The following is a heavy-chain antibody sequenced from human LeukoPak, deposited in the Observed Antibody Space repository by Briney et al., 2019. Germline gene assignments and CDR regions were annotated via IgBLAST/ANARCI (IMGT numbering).Heavy chain of an antibody. V-gene: IGHV3-48*04. CDR3: ARDILTGPHAFDI. CDR2: ISSSGSTI. J-gene: IGHJ3*02. Sequence: GGSLRLSCAASGFTFSSYTMNWVRQAPGKGLEWVSYISSSGSTIYYADSVKGRFTISRDNAKNSLYLQMNSLRAEDTAVYYCARDILTGPHAFDIWGQGTMVTVSS. CDR1: GFTFSSYT. D-gene: IGHD3-9*01.